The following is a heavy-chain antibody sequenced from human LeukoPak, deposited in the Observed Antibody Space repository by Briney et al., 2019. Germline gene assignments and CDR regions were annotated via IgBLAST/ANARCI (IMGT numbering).Heavy chain of an antibody. CDR1: GYTFTSYY. D-gene: IGHD3-10*01. V-gene: IGHV1-46*01. CDR2: INPSGGST. CDR3: ARDLLWFEEVSQGFDY. Sequence: GASVKVSCKASGYTFTSYYMHWVRQAPGQGLEWMGIINPSGGSTSYAQKFQGRVTMTRDTSTSTVYMELSSLRSEDTAVYYCARDLLWFEEVSQGFDYWGQGTLVTVSS. J-gene: IGHJ4*02.